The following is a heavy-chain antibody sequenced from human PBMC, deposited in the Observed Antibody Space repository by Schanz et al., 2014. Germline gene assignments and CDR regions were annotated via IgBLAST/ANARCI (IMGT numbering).Heavy chain of an antibody. CDR3: ARTGGSYYDY. D-gene: IGHD2-15*01. Sequence: QVQLQQWGAGLLKPSETLSLTCAVYGGSLSGYYWSWIRQAPGKGLEWIGEINHSGSTNYNPSLKSRVTVSVDTSKNQVSLKLRSVTAADTAVFYCARTGGSYYDYWGQGTLVTVSS. CDR1: GGSLSGYY. CDR2: INHSGST. J-gene: IGHJ4*02. V-gene: IGHV4-34*01.